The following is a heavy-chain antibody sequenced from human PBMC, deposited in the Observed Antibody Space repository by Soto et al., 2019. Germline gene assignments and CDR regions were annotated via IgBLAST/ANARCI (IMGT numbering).Heavy chain of an antibody. Sequence: QITLKESGPTLVKPTQTLTLTCTFSGFSLSTSGVGVGWIRQPPGKALEWLTLIYWDDDKHYRSSLKSRLTITKVTSKNQVVLTMTNMDPVDTATYYCAHRRWYSSGYDAFDIWGQGTMVTVSS. CDR2: IYWDDDK. D-gene: IGHD6-19*01. J-gene: IGHJ3*02. CDR1: GFSLSTSGVG. V-gene: IGHV2-5*02. CDR3: AHRRWYSSGYDAFDI.